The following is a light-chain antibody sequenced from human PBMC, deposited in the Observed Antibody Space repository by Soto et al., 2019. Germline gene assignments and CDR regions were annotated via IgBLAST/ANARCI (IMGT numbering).Light chain of an antibody. CDR3: EQYGISPQT. CDR2: GAS. CDR1: QSVSSSY. Sequence: EIVLTQSPGTLSLSPGERATLSSRASQSVSSSYLAWYQQKPGQAPRLLIYGASSRATGIPDRFSGSGSGTAFTLTSSRLEPEDFAVYYCEQYGISPQTFGQGTKLEIK. J-gene: IGKJ2*01. V-gene: IGKV3-20*01.